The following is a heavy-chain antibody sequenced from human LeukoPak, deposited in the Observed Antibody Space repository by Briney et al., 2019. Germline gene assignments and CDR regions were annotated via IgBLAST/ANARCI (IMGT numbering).Heavy chain of an antibody. CDR1: GFPFSSYS. D-gene: IGHD2-2*01. Sequence: GGSLRLSCAASGFPFSSYSMNWVRQAPGKGLEWVSSISSSSSYIYYADSVKGRFTISRDNAKNSLYLQMNSLRAEDTAVYYCARDNCSSTSCYYFDYWGQGTLVTVSS. J-gene: IGHJ4*02. CDR3: ARDNCSSTSCYYFDY. CDR2: ISSSSSYI. V-gene: IGHV3-21*01.